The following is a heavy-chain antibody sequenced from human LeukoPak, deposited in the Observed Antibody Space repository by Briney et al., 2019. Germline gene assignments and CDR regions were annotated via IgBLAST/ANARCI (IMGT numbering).Heavy chain of an antibody. CDR3: VSSKGYLDY. CDR2: ITGSSITI. J-gene: IGHJ4*02. Sequence: GGSLRLSCAASGFNFNDYSMSWVRQAPGTGLEWLSYITGSSITIYYADSVKGRFTISRDNAKNSLYLQMNSLRADDTAVYYCVSSKGYLDYWGQGTLVSVSS. V-gene: IGHV3-48*01. CDR1: GFNFNDYS.